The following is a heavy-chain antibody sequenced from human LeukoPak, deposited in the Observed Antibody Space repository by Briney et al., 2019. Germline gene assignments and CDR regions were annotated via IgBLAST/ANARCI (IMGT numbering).Heavy chain of an antibody. CDR3: ARALVGAATLSY. CDR2: VYPGDSDT. D-gene: IGHD1-26*01. V-gene: IGHV5-51*01. CDR1: GYSFTSYW. Sequence: GESLKISCQGSGYSFTSYWIGWVRQMPGKGPEWMGIVYPGDSDTRYSPSFQGQVTLSANKSISTAYLQWSSLKASDTAIYYCARALVGAATLSYWGQGTLVTVSS. J-gene: IGHJ4*02.